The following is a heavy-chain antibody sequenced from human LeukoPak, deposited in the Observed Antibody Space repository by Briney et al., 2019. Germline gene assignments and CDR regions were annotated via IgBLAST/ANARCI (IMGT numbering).Heavy chain of an antibody. CDR2: INPNSGGT. V-gene: IGHV1-2*02. J-gene: IGHJ4*02. CDR1: GYTFTGYY. Sequence: ASVKVSCKASGYTFTGYYIHWVRQAPGQGLEWMGWINPNSGGTNYAQKFQSRVTMTRDTSISTAYMELGRLRSDDTAVYYCARGPGYCSSAGCYGDYWGQGTPVTVSS. CDR3: ARGPGYCSSAGCYGDY. D-gene: IGHD2-2*01.